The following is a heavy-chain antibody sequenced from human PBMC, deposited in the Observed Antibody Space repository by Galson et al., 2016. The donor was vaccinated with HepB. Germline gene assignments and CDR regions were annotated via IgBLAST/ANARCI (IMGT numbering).Heavy chain of an antibody. V-gene: IGHV3-23*01. CDR3: AKWARGSSPGRGMDV. CDR1: GLTFSSFA. J-gene: IGHJ6*02. Sequence: SLRLSCAASGLTFSSFAMSWVRQAPGKGLECVSTIGATSGNTYYADSVKGRFTISRDNSKNTLYLQMNSLGAEDTAVYYCAKWARGSSPGRGMDVWGPGTTVIVSS. CDR2: IGATSGNT. D-gene: IGHD6-6*01.